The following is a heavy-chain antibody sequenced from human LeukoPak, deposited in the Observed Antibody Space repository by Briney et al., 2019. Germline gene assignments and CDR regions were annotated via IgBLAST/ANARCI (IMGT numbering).Heavy chain of an antibody. Sequence: QPGGSLRLSCAASGFTFSSYWMSWVRQAPGKGLEWVANIKQDGSEKYYVDSVKGRFTISRDNAENSLYLQMNSLRAEDTAVYYCARVYYQDSGTSYRHLDYWGQGTLVTVSS. CDR1: GFTFSSYW. J-gene: IGHJ4*02. CDR2: IKQDGSEK. CDR3: ARVYYQDSGTSYRHLDY. D-gene: IGHD3-22*01. V-gene: IGHV3-7*01.